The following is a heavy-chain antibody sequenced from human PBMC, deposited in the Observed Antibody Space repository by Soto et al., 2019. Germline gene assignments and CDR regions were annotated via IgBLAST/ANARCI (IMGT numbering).Heavy chain of an antibody. D-gene: IGHD1-1*01. CDR2: INDDGIST. CDR3: TRGPRSTSTGTGAF. J-gene: IGHJ4*02. Sequence: LRLSCAASGFTFSMYWMHWVRQVPGKGPEWVSRINDDGISTNYADSVKGRFTISRDNAKNTLYLQMNALRVEDTAVYYCTRGPRSTSTGTGAFWGQGTLVTVSS. V-gene: IGHV3-74*01. CDR1: GFTFSMYW.